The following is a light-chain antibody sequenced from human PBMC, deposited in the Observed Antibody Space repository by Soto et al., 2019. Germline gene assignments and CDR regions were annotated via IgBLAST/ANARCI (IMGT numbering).Light chain of an antibody. V-gene: IGLV1-40*01. J-gene: IGLJ1*01. CDR2: ANN. CDR3: QSYDSSLSGFYV. CDR1: SSNIGAGYA. Sequence: QSVLTQPPSVSGAPGQRVTIYCTGSSSNIGAGYAVHWYQQLPGTASKLLIYANNNRPSGVPDRFSGSKSGTSASLAITGLQAEDEADYYCQSYDSSLSGFYVFGTGTKLTVL.